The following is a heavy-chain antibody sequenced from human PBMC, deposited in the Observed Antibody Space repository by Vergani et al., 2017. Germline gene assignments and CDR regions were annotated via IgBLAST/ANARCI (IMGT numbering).Heavy chain of an antibody. V-gene: IGHV1-2*02. Sequence: QVQLVQSGAEVKKPGASVKVSCKASGYTFTGYYMHWVRQAPGQGLEWMGWINPNSGGTNYAQKFQGRVTMTRDTSISTAYMELSRLRSDDTAVYYCARGGVPPPRGNGSGSYYNPASYSYYGMDVWGQGTTVTVSS. CDR1: GYTFTGYY. CDR3: ARGGVPPPRGNGSGSYYNPASYSYYGMDV. J-gene: IGHJ6*02. CDR2: INPNSGGT. D-gene: IGHD3-10*01.